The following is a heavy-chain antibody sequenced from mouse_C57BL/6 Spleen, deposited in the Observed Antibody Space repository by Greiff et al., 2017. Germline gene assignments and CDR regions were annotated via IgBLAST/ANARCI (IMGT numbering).Heavy chain of an antibody. J-gene: IGHJ2*01. CDR2: FHPYNDDT. Sequence: VKLMESGAELVKPGASVKMSCKASGYTFTTYPIEWMKQNHGKSLEWIGNFHPYNDDTKYNEKFKGKATLTVEKSSSTVYLELSLLTSDDSADYYGARKVDYYGSSFGYWGQGTTLTVSS. D-gene: IGHD1-1*01. CDR3: ARKVDYYGSSFGY. CDR1: GYTFTTYP. V-gene: IGHV1-47*01.